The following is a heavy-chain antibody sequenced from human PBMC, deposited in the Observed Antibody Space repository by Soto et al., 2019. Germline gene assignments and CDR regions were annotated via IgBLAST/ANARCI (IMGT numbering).Heavy chain of an antibody. D-gene: IGHD1-1*01. J-gene: IGHJ5*02. Sequence: NPSETLSLTCTVSGASISGFYWSWIRKSAGEGLEWIGRIYATGTTDYNPSLKSRVMMSVDTSKKQFSLKLRSVTAADTAVYYCVRDGTKTLRDWFDPWGQGISVTVSS. CDR3: VRDGTKTLRDWFDP. V-gene: IGHV4-4*07. CDR2: IYATGTT. CDR1: GASISGFY.